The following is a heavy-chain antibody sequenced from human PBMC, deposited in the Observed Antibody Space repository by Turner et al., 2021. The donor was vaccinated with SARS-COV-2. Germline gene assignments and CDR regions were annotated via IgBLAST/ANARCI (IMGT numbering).Heavy chain of an antibody. CDR2: INPTSGGT. J-gene: IGHJ4*02. CDR3: ATDSYGTL. CDR1: AYTFTGYY. Sequence: QVQLVQSGAEVKKPGASVKVSCKASAYTFTGYYVHWVRQAPGQGLEWMGWINPTSGGTNYAQKFQGRVTMTRDTSISTAYMELSRLRYDDTAVYYCATDSYGTLWGQGTLVTVSS. V-gene: IGHV1-2*02. D-gene: IGHD5-18*01.